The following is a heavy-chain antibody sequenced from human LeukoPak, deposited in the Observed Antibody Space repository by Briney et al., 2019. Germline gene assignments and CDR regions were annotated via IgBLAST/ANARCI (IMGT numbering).Heavy chain of an antibody. CDR3: AKHSLASYCSSTSCYLSA. Sequence: GGSLRLSCAASGFTFSSYAMNWVRQAPGKGLEWVSAISSSGTSTYYADSVKGRFTISRDNSKNTLYLQMNSLRAEDTAVYYCAKHSLASYCSSTSCYLSAWGQGTLVTVSS. V-gene: IGHV3-23*01. CDR1: GFTFSSYA. J-gene: IGHJ5*02. D-gene: IGHD2-2*01. CDR2: ISSSGTST.